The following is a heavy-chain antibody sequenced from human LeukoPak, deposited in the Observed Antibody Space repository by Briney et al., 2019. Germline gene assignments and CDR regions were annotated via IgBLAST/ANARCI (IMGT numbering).Heavy chain of an antibody. Sequence: SETLSLTCTVSGGSISSGSYYWSWIRQPAGKVLEWIGRIYTSGSTNYNPSLKSRVTISVDTSKNQFSLKLSSVTAADTAVYYCASFEIDSSGDYYWGQGTLVTVSS. CDR2: IYTSGST. D-gene: IGHD3-22*01. CDR1: GGSISSGSYY. V-gene: IGHV4-61*02. J-gene: IGHJ4*02. CDR3: ASFEIDSSGDYY.